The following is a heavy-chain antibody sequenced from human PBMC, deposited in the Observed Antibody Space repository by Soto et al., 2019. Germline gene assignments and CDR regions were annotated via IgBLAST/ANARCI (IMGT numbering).Heavy chain of an antibody. CDR1: GDSISSSNSH. CDR2: VYYGGAIFYSGNI. V-gene: IGHV4-39*01. D-gene: IGHD3-3*02. CDR3: VRYDRINMKPYSPEGFHI. Sequence: SETLSLTCTVSGDSISSSNSHWGWTRQPPGKGLEYIGSVYYGGAIFYSGNIYYNPSLKSRVTISVDPSKNQFSLRLSSVTAADTGVYYCVRYDRINMKPYSPEGFHIWGQGTMVTVSS. J-gene: IGHJ3*02.